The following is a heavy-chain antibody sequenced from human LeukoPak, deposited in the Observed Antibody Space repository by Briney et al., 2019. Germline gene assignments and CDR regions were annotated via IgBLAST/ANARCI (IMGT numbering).Heavy chain of an antibody. CDR1: GGSISSSSYY. V-gene: IGHV4-39*01. CDR3: AMPGYFDWKFDY. D-gene: IGHD3-9*01. J-gene: IGHJ4*02. CDR2: IYYSGNT. Sequence: PSETLSLTCTVSGGSISSSSYYWGWIRQPPGKGLEWIGSIYYSGNTYYNPSLKSRVTISVDTSKNQFSLKLSSVTAADTAVYYCAMPGYFDWKFDYWGQGTLVTVSS.